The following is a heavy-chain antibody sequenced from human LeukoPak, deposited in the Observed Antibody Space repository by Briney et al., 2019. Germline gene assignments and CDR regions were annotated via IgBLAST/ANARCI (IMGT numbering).Heavy chain of an antibody. CDR1: GGTFSSYA. V-gene: IGHV1-69*04. D-gene: IGHD2-15*01. CDR3: ARDIVVVVAPVLDY. J-gene: IGHJ4*02. CDR2: IIPILGIA. Sequence: ASVKVSCKASGGTFSSYATSWVRQAPGQGLEWMGRIIPILGIANYAQKFQGRVTITADKSTSTAYMELSSLRSEDTAVYYCARDIVVVVAPVLDYWGQGTLVTVSS.